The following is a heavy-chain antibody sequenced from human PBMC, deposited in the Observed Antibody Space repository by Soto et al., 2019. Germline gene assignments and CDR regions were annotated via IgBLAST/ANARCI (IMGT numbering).Heavy chain of an antibody. V-gene: IGHV1-18*01. Sequence: GASVKVSCKASGYTFTSYGISWVRQAPGQGLEWMGWISAYNGNTNYAQKLQGRVTMTTDTSTSTAYMELMSLRSDDTAVYYCARVDLYYYDSSGYYTQRYNWFDPLGQGTLVTVS. CDR3: ARVDLYYYDSSGYYTQRYNWFDP. J-gene: IGHJ5*02. D-gene: IGHD3-22*01. CDR1: GYTFTSYG. CDR2: ISAYNGNT.